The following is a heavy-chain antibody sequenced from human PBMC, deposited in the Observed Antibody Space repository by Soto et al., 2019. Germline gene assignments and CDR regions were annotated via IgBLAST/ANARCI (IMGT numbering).Heavy chain of an antibody. CDR3: ARDGARYSSSPFDY. V-gene: IGHV3-33*01. CDR1: GFTFSSYG. D-gene: IGHD6-6*01. Sequence: QVQLLESGGGVVQPGRSLRLSCAASGFTFSSYGMHWVRQAPGKGLDWVAVIWYDGSDKYYADSVKGRFTISRDNSKNTLYPQMNSLRAEDTAVDYCARDGARYSSSPFDYWGQGTLVTVSS. J-gene: IGHJ4*02. CDR2: IWYDGSDK.